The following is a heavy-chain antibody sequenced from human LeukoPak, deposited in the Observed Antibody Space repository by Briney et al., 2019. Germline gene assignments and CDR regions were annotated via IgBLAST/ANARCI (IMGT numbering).Heavy chain of an antibody. CDR2: ISSSSSYI. J-gene: IGHJ4*02. CDR1: GFTFSTYS. V-gene: IGHV3-21*01. CDR3: ARGIAARPHDY. Sequence: GGSLRLSCAASGFTFSTYSMNWVRQAPGKGLEWVSSISSSSSYIHYADSVKGRFTISRDNAKNSLFLQMNRLRAEDTAVYYCARGIAARPHDYWGQGTLVTVPS. D-gene: IGHD6-6*01.